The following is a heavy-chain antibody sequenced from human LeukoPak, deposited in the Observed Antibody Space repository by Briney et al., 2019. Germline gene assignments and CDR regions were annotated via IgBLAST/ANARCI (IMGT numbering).Heavy chain of an antibody. V-gene: IGHV4-39*07. Sequence: SETLSLTCTVSGGSISSSSYYWGWIRQPPGKGLEWIGSIYYSGSTYYNPSLKSRVTISVDTSKDQFSLKLSSVTAADTAVYYCARGDYGGMGYWGQGTLVTGSS. CDR1: GGSISSSSYY. D-gene: IGHD4-23*01. J-gene: IGHJ4*02. CDR2: IYYSGST. CDR3: ARGDYGGMGY.